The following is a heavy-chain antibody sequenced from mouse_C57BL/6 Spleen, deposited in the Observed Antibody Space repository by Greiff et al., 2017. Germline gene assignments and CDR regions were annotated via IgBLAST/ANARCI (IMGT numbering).Heavy chain of an antibody. Sequence: VQLVESGPELVKPGASVKISCKASGYAFSSSWMNWVKQRPGKGLEWIGRIYPGDGDTNYNGKFKGKATLTADKSSSTAYMQLSSLTSEDSAVYFCARRGSRGDYFDYWGQGTTLTVSS. J-gene: IGHJ2*01. CDR3: ARRGSRGDYFDY. CDR2: IYPGDGDT. V-gene: IGHV1-82*01. D-gene: IGHD1-1*01. CDR1: GYAFSSSW.